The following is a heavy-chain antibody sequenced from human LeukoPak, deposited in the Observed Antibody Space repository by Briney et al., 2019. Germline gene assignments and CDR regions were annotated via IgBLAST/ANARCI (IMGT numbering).Heavy chain of an antibody. V-gene: IGHV3-7*01. CDR3: AREEYGDHLW. CDR2: IKQDGSEK. J-gene: IGHJ4*02. D-gene: IGHD4-17*01. Sequence: AGGSLRLSCAGSGSTFTSYWMSWVRQAPGKGLEWVANIKQDGSEKYYVDSVKGRFTISRDNAKNSLYLQMNSLRAEDTAVYYCAREEYGDHLWWGQGTLVTVSS. CDR1: GSTFTSYW.